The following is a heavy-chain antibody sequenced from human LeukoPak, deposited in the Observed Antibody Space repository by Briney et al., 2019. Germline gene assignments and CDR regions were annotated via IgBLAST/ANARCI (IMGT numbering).Heavy chain of an antibody. D-gene: IGHD6-6*01. CDR2: ISGSGGST. CDR1: GFTFSSYA. CDR3: AKGRRNNSSPDVFDI. V-gene: IGHV3-23*01. J-gene: IGHJ3*02. Sequence: GGSLRLSCAASGFTFSSYAMSWVRQAPGKGLEWVSAISGSGGSTFYADSVKGRFTISRDNSRNTLYVQMNSLSAEDTAVYYCAKGRRNNSSPDVFDIWGQGTMVTVSS.